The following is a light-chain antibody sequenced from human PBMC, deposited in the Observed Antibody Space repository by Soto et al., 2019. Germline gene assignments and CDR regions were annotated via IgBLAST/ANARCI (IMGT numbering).Light chain of an antibody. J-gene: IGLJ3*02. CDR2: EVS. CDR1: SSDIGRYNY. V-gene: IGLV2-14*03. CDR3: GSYTSATTWV. Sequence: QSALTQPASVSGSPGQSITISCTGSSSDIGRYNYVSWYQQLPGKAPKLMIYEVSNRPSGVSNRFSGSKSGNTASLSISGLQTEDEADYYCGSYTSATTWVFGRGTKLTVL.